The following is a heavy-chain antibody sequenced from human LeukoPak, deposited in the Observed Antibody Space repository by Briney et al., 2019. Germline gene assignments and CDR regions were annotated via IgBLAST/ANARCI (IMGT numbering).Heavy chain of an antibody. J-gene: IGHJ4*02. D-gene: IGHD6-13*01. CDR1: GFTFSSYG. Sequence: GGSLRLSCAASGFTFSSYGMNWVRQAPGKGLEWVSTISGGGDATYYADSVKGRFTISRDNSKNTLYLQMNSLRAEDTAVYYCAKVTVIAAAGFFDYWGQGTLVTVSS. V-gene: IGHV3-23*01. CDR2: ISGGGDAT. CDR3: AKVTVIAAAGFFDY.